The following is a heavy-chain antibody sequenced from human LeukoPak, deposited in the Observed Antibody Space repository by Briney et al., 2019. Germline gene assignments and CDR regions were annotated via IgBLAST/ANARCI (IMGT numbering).Heavy chain of an antibody. CDR3: VKDLSYESSGSVFDY. V-gene: IGHV3-43*01. Sequence: GGSLRLSCAASGFTFEDYTMHWVRQAPGKTLEWVSLISWDGTTYYTDSMKGRFTISRDNSKNSLYPQMDTLRSEDTAYYYCVKDLSYESSGSVFDYWGQGALVTVSS. D-gene: IGHD3-22*01. CDR1: GFTFEDYT. J-gene: IGHJ4*02. CDR2: ISWDGTT.